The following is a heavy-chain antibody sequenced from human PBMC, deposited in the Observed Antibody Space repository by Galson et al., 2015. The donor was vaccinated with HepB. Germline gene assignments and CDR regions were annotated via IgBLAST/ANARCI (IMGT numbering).Heavy chain of an antibody. CDR3: ARSTWIQDHTYYYYGMDV. V-gene: IGHV1-69*02. Sequence: SVKVSCKASGGTFSSYTISWVRQAPGQGLEWMGRIIPILGIANYAQKFQGRVTITADKSTSTAYMELSSLRSEDTAVYYCARSTWIQDHTYYYYGMDVWGQGTTVTVSS. CDR2: IIPILGIA. D-gene: IGHD5-18*01. CDR1: GGTFSSYT. J-gene: IGHJ6*02.